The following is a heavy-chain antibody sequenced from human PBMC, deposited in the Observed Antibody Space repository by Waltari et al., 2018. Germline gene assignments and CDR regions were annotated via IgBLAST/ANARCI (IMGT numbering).Heavy chain of an antibody. CDR2: IYTSGGT. J-gene: IGHJ4*02. D-gene: IGHD3-10*01. V-gene: IGHV4-61*02. CDR3: ARDSPYYGSGSNPLDY. CDR1: GGSISSGSYY. Sequence: QVQLQESGPGLVKPSQTLSLTCTVSGGSISSGSYYWSWIRQPAGKGLEWSGRIYTSGGTNYNPALKSRVTISVDTSKNQFSLKLSSVTAADTAVYYCARDSPYYGSGSNPLDYWGQGTLVTVSS.